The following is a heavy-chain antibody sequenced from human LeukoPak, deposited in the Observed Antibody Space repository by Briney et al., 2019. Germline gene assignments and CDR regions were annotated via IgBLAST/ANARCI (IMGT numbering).Heavy chain of an antibody. Sequence: EASVKVFCKASGFTFTSSAVQWVRQARGQGLEWIGWIVVGSGNTNYAQKFQERVTINRDMSTSTAYMELSSLRSEDTAVYYCATDDVTTGTKTALGYWGQGTLVTVSS. J-gene: IGHJ4*02. CDR1: GFTFTSSA. CDR3: ATDDVTTGTKTALGY. CDR2: IVVGSGNT. V-gene: IGHV1-58*01. D-gene: IGHD1-1*01.